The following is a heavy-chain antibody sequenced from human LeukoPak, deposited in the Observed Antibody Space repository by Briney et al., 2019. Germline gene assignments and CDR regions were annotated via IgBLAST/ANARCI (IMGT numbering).Heavy chain of an antibody. CDR1: GGTFSSYA. V-gene: IGHV1-8*02. D-gene: IGHD3-22*01. CDR2: MNPNSGKT. Sequence: ASVKVSCKASGGTFSSYAISWVRQATGQGLEWMGWMNPNSGKTGYAQKFQGRVTMTRDTSISTAYMELSSLRSEDTAVYYCATTNYYESSGYPGHWGQGTLVTVSS. J-gene: IGHJ4*02. CDR3: ATTNYYESSGYPGH.